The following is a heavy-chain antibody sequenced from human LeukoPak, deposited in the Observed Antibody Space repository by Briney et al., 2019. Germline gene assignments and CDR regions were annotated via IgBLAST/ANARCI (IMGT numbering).Heavy chain of an antibody. Sequence: GGSLRLSCAASGFTVSSNYMSWVRQAPGKGLEWVSVIYSGGSTYYADSVKGRFTISRDNSKNTLYLQMNSLRAEDTAVYYCARVDTALIYFDYWGQGTLVTVSS. V-gene: IGHV3-53*01. J-gene: IGHJ4*02. CDR1: GFTVSSNY. CDR2: IYSGGST. CDR3: ARVDTALIYFDY. D-gene: IGHD2-21*01.